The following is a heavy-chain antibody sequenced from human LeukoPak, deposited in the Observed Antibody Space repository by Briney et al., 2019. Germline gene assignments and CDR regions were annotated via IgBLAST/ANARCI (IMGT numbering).Heavy chain of an antibody. CDR3: ARAVLGPIGY. CDR1: GGSFSGYY. CDR2: INHSGST. V-gene: IGHV4-34*01. Sequence: PSETLSLTCAVYGGSFSGYYWSWIRQPPGKGLEWIGEINHSGSTNYNPSLKSRVTISVDTSKNQFSLKLSSVTAADTAVYYCARAVLGPIGYWGQGTLVTVSS. J-gene: IGHJ4*02. D-gene: IGHD3-16*01.